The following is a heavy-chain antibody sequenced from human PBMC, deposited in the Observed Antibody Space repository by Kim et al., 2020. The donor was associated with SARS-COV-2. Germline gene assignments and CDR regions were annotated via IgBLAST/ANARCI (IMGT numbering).Heavy chain of an antibody. CDR1: GGSISSSTYY. Sequence: SETLSLTCTVSGGSISSSTYYWGWIRQPPGKGLEWIGTIHYSGSTHYNPSLNSRASISVDTSKNQFSLRLSSVTAADTAVYFCARHLESYYYYMNVWGKG. CDR3: ARHLESYYYYMNV. V-gene: IGHV4-39*01. J-gene: IGHJ6*03. CDR2: IHYSGST.